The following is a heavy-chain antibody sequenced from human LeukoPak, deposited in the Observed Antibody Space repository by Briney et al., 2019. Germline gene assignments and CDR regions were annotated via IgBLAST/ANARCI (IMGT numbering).Heavy chain of an antibody. CDR2: ISMSRSYI. CDR3: ASSFLYSSGWYGYYFDY. J-gene: IGHJ4*02. CDR1: GFTFSSYS. V-gene: IGHV3-21*01. D-gene: IGHD6-19*01. Sequence: GGSLRLSCAASGFTFSSYSMNWVRQAPGKGLEWVSSISMSRSYIYYADSVKGRFTISRDNAKNSLYLQMNSLRAEDTAVYYCASSFLYSSGWYGYYFDYWGQGTLVTVSS.